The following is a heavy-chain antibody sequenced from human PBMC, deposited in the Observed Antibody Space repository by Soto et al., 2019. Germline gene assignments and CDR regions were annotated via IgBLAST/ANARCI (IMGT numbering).Heavy chain of an antibody. D-gene: IGHD2-2*03. J-gene: IGHJ4*03. Sequence: RQPPGKGLEWIGYIYYSGSTYYSPSLKSRVTISVDTSKNQFSLKLNSVTAADTAVYFFARVDILPVHGCIAARGHSTLAT. CDR3: ARVDILPVHGCIAA. V-gene: IGHV4-30-4*01. CDR2: IYYSGST.